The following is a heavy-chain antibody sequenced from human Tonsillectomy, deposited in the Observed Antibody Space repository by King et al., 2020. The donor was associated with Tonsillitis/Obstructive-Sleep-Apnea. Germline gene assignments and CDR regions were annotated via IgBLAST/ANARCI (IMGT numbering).Heavy chain of an antibody. CDR3: AREGDSSGYFYYYLMDV. Sequence: QLVQSGAEVKKPGASVKVSCKASGYTFTSYGISWVRQAPGQGLEWMGWISAYNGNTNYAQKLQGRVSMTTDTSTSTPYMELRSLRSDDTAVYYCAREGDSSGYFYYYLMDVWGKGTTVTVSS. CDR1: GYTFTSYG. J-gene: IGHJ6*03. CDR2: ISAYNGNT. D-gene: IGHD3-22*01. V-gene: IGHV1-18*01.